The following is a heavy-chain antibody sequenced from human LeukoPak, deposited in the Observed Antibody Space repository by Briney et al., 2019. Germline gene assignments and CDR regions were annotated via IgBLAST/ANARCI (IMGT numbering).Heavy chain of an antibody. Sequence: SETLSLTCTVSGGSISSYYWSWIRQPPGKGLEWIGYIYYSGSTYYNPSLKSRVTISVDTSKNQFSLKLSSVTAADTAVYYCARVRYYDSSSPYYYYMDVWGKGTTVTVSS. V-gene: IGHV4-59*12. D-gene: IGHD3-22*01. CDR2: IYYSGST. CDR3: ARVRYYDSSSPYYYYMDV. CDR1: GGSISSYY. J-gene: IGHJ6*03.